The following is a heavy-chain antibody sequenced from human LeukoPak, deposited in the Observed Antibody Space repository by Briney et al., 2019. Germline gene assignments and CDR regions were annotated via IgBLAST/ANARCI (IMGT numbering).Heavy chain of an antibody. CDR3: ARGKSGYSP. CDR2: INPYTGAA. D-gene: IGHD3-22*01. CDR1: GYTFTENY. Sequence: ASVKVSCKASGYTFTENYIHWVRQAPGQGLEWMGLINPYTGAANYTQNFQGRVTMTRDTSVSTAYMHLSGLRSDDTAVCYCARGKSGYSPWGQGTPVTVSS. J-gene: IGHJ4*02. V-gene: IGHV1-2*02.